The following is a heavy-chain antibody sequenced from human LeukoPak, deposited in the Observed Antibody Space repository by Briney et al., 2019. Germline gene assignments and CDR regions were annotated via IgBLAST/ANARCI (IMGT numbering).Heavy chain of an antibody. J-gene: IGHJ6*04. CDR2: ISYDGSNK. CDR3: AKDGMDV. CDR1: GFTFSSYG. Sequence: GGSLRLSCAAPGFTFSSYGMHWVRQAPGKGLEWVAVISYDGSNKYYADSVKGRFTISRDNSKNTLYLQMNSLRAEDTAVYYCAKDGMDVWGKGTTVTVSS. V-gene: IGHV3-30*18.